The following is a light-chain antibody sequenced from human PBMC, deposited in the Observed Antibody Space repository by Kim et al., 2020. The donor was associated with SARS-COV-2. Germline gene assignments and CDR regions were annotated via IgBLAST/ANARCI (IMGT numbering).Light chain of an antibody. CDR3: LQHHDHHWT. CDR2: AAS. Sequence: ASVRDRVTINWRASRGVSTDLAWFQQKPGKVPKRLIYAASSLRSGVPSRFSGSGLETEFTLTISSLQPEDFATYCCLQHHDHHWTFGQGTKVDIK. V-gene: IGKV1-17*03. J-gene: IGKJ1*01. CDR1: RGVSTD.